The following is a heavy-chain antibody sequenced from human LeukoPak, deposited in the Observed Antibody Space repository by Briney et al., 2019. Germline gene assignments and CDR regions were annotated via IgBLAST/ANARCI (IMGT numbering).Heavy chain of an antibody. J-gene: IGHJ4*02. CDR1: GGSFSYYY. D-gene: IGHD4-17*01. CDR3: ANPARDFADSGAITW. CDR2: INHSGIA. V-gene: IGHV4-34*01. Sequence: SETLSLTCAVYGGSFSYYYWSWIRQPPGKGLEWIGEINHSGIANYNPSLKSRVTISADTSKNQFSLKLTSVTAADTAVYYCANPARDFADSGAITWWGQGTLVTVSS.